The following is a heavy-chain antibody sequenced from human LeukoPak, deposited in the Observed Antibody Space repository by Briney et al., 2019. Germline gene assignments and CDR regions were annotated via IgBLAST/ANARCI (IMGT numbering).Heavy chain of an antibody. Sequence: GGSLRLSCAASAFTFSNYAMSWVRQAPGKGLEWVSTISGSGSTTYYADSVKGRFTISRDNGKNSLYLQMNSLRAEDTAVYYCAREWNYPLRSFDPWGQGTLVTVSS. V-gene: IGHV3-23*01. J-gene: IGHJ5*02. CDR2: ISGSGSTT. CDR3: AREWNYPLRSFDP. D-gene: IGHD1-7*01. CDR1: AFTFSNYA.